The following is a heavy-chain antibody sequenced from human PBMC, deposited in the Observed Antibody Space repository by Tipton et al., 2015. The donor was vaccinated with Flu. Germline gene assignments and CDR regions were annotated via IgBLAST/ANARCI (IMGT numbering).Heavy chain of an antibody. D-gene: IGHD4-11*01. CDR1: GGSISNYY. Sequence: TLSLTCTVSGGSISNYYWGWIRQPPGKGLEWIGSIYHSGTAYYNPSLKSRVTISVDTSKNQISLKLSSVTAADTAVYYCARYPESNYHWFGPWGQGALVTVSS. J-gene: IGHJ5*02. CDR2: IYHSGTA. V-gene: IGHV4-39*07. CDR3: ARYPESNYHWFGP.